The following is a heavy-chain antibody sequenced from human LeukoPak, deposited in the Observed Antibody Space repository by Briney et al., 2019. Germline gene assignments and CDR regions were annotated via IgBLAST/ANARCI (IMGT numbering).Heavy chain of an antibody. Sequence: SETLSLTCTVSGGSMSSYYWSWIRQPPGKGLEWIGYIYYSGSTNYNPSLKSRVTISGDTSKIQFSLKLSSVTAADTAVYYCARLYYYDSSGPGFDYWGQGTLVTVSS. CDR1: GGSMSSYY. CDR3: ARLYYYDSSGPGFDY. V-gene: IGHV4-59*01. D-gene: IGHD3-22*01. CDR2: IYYSGST. J-gene: IGHJ4*02.